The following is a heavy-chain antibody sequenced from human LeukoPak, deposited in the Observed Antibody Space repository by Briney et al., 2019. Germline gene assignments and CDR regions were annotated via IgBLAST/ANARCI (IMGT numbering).Heavy chain of an antibody. J-gene: IGHJ6*03. CDR1: GFTFSSYS. CDR2: ISGSSGTI. CDR3: ARRSEFGVLYYMDI. Sequence: GGSLRLSSVASGFTFSSYSMNWVRQAPGKGLEWVSYISGSSGTIYYADSVKGRFTISRDNAKNSLYLQMNSLRAEDTAVYYCARRSEFGVLYYMDIWGKGTTVTVSS. V-gene: IGHV3-48*01. D-gene: IGHD3-16*01.